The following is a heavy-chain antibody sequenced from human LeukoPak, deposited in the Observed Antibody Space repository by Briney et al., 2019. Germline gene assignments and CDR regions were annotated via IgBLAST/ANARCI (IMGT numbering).Heavy chain of an antibody. CDR2: IYSGGST. J-gene: IGHJ4*02. V-gene: IGHV3-66*02. CDR3: ARAEWDSSGWYGGFALDY. CDR1: GFTVSSNY. Sequence: PGGSLRLSCAASGFTVSSNYMSWVRQAPGKGLEWVSVIYSGGSTYYADSVNGRFTISRDNSKNTLYLQMNSLRAEDTAVYYCARAEWDSSGWYGGFALDYWGQGTLVTVSS. D-gene: IGHD6-19*01.